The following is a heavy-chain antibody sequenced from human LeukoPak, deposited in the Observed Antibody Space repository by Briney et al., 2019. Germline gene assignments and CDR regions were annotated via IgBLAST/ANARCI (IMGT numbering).Heavy chain of an antibody. CDR2: IYHNGNT. Sequence: SETLSLTGAVSGYSISSGYYWGWIRQPPGKGLEWIGTIYHNGNTYYNPSLKSRVTISVDTSKNQFSLKLTSVTAADTALYYCTRVRYNYGDSDYWGQGTLVTVSS. D-gene: IGHD5-18*01. CDR1: GYSISSGYY. CDR3: TRVRYNYGDSDY. J-gene: IGHJ4*02. V-gene: IGHV4-38-2*01.